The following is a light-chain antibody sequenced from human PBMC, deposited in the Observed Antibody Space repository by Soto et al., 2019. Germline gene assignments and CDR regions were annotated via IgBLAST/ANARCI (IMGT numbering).Light chain of an antibody. CDR1: SSNIGSNT. J-gene: IGLJ1*01. Sequence: QSVLTQPPSASGTPGQRVTISCSGSSSNIGSNTVNWYQQLPGTAPKLLIYSSNQRPSGVPDRFSGSKSGTSASLAISGLQSEDEADYYCAAWDDRLNGVFGNGTKVTVL. V-gene: IGLV1-44*01. CDR3: AAWDDRLNGV. CDR2: SSN.